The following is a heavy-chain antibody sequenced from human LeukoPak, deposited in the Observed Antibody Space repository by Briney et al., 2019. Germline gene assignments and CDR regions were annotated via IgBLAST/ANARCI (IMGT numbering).Heavy chain of an antibody. V-gene: IGHV4-34*01. CDR1: GGSFSGYY. Sequence: SETLPLTCAVYGGSFSGYYWSWIRQPPGRGLEWIGEINHSGSTNYNPSLTSRVTISVDTSKNQFSLKLSSVTAADTAVYYCARGWGYSYGYLFNYWGQGTLVTVSS. J-gene: IGHJ4*02. CDR3: ARGWGYSYGYLFNY. D-gene: IGHD5-18*01. CDR2: INHSGST.